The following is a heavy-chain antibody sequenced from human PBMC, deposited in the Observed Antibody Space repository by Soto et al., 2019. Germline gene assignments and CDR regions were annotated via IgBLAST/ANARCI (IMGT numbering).Heavy chain of an antibody. CDR3: ARLTPPREAWLRLDGWEYGMDV. V-gene: IGHV5-51*01. CDR2: IYPGDSDT. D-gene: IGHD5-12*01. CDR1: GYSFTSYW. Sequence: GESLKISCKGSGYSFTSYWIGWVRQMPGKGLEWMGIIYPGDSDTRYSPSFQGQVTISADKSISTAYLQWSSLKASDTAMYYCARLTPPREAWLRLDGWEYGMDVWGQGTTVTVSS. J-gene: IGHJ6*02.